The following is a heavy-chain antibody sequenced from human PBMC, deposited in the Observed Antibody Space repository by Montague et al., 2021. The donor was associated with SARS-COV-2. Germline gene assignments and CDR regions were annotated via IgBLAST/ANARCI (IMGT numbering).Heavy chain of an antibody. CDR1: GDSIMGYR. CDR2: VRDSGTT. Sequence: SETLSLTCGVSGDSIMGYRWSWVRKPPGRGLEWIGDVRDSGTTNYNPSLNNRITISIDTSKAQFSLILTSVDAADTAVYYCARFFRVGTSSAFDHWGQGILVTVSS. CDR3: ARFFRVGTSSAFDH. J-gene: IGHJ5*02. V-gene: IGHV4-59*08. D-gene: IGHD3-10*01.